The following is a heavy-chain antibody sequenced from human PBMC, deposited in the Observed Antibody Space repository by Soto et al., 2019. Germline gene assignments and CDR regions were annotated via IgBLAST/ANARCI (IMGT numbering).Heavy chain of an antibody. Sequence: PSETLFLTCDVSGYSISSGYYWGWIRQPPGKGLEWIGSMYHSGRSQYAPSLKSRVTISVDTSRNQFSLRLTSVTAADTAVYYCARISTHEYDISDYYSPTYYFDSWSQGSLVTVSS. CDR2: MYHSGRS. J-gene: IGHJ4*02. CDR1: GYSISSGYY. CDR3: ARISTHEYDISDYYSPTYYFDS. V-gene: IGHV4-38-2*01. D-gene: IGHD3-22*01.